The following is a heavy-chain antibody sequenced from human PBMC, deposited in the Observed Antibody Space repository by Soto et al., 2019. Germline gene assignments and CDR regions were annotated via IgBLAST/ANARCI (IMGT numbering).Heavy chain of an antibody. V-gene: IGHV3-23*01. Sequence: GGSLRLSCAASGFTFSNFVMSWVRQAPGKGLDWVSSVIGSGSTTHYSDSVKDRFTISRDNSKNMLYLQMNNLGAEDTAIYYCATVAGQWLAYFDWWGQGTLVTVSS. D-gene: IGHD5-12*01. J-gene: IGHJ4*02. CDR1: GFTFSNFV. CDR3: ATVAGQWLAYFDW. CDR2: VIGSGSTT.